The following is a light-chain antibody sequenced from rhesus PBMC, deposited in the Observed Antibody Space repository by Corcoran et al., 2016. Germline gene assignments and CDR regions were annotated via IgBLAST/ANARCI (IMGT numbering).Light chain of an antibody. CDR2: GAS. Sequence: EIVLTQSPATLALSPGERATLSCRASQSVGSYLAWYQQQHGQAPRILNYGASRRATGIPDRFSGSVYGTDFTLTISSLEPEDVGVYYCQQESNWKHSFGQGTKVEIK. CDR3: QQESNWKHS. CDR1: QSVGSY. V-gene: IGKV3-24*04. J-gene: IGKJ2*01.